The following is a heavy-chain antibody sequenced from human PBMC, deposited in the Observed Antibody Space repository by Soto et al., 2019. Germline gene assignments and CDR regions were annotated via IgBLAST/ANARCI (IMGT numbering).Heavy chain of an antibody. CDR2: IWYDGSNK. CDR1: GFTFSSYG. CDR3: AVWFGELLYDYFDY. D-gene: IGHD3-10*01. V-gene: IGHV3-33*01. Sequence: PGGSLRLSCAASGFTFSSYGMHWVRQAPGKGLEWVAVIWYDGSNKYYADSVKGRFTISRDNSKNTLYLQMNSLRAEDTAVYYCAVWFGELLYDYFDYWGHGTLVTVSS. J-gene: IGHJ4*01.